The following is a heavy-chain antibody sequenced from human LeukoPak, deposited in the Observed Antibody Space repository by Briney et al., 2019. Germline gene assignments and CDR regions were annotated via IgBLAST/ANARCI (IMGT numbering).Heavy chain of an antibody. V-gene: IGHV3-64D*06. CDR3: VKDFGRVRGTPDS. D-gene: IGHD3-16*01. CDR1: GFVFSIYT. Sequence: GGSLRLSCSASGFVFSIYTMYWVRQTPGKGPEYVSTISGSGNGFSIYYADSVKGRFTISRDDSKSILYLQMNGLRSEDTAVYYCVKDFGRVRGTPDSWGQGTLVTVSS. J-gene: IGHJ4*02. CDR2: ISGSGNGFSI.